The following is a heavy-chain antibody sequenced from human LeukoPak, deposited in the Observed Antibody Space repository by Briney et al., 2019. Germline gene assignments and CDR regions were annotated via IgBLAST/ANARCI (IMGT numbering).Heavy chain of an antibody. J-gene: IGHJ6*02. Sequence: SETLSLTCTVSGGSISSYYWSWIRQPPGQGLEWIGYIYYSGSTNYNPSLKSRVTISVDTSKNHFSLKLSSVTAADTAVYYCARDHFSTYSYYGMDVWGQGTTVTVSS. CDR2: IYYSGST. CDR1: GGSISSYY. D-gene: IGHD5/OR15-5a*01. CDR3: ARDHFSTYSYYGMDV. V-gene: IGHV4-59*01.